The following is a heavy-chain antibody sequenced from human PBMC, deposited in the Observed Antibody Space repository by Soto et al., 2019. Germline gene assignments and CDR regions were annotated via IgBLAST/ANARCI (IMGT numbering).Heavy chain of an antibody. D-gene: IGHD3-10*01. CDR3: ARVASEYYYGSGGPPDAFDI. J-gene: IGHJ3*02. CDR1: GFTVSSNY. CDR2: IYSGGST. Sequence: GGSLRLSCAASGFTVSSNYMSWVRQAPGKGLEWVSVIYSGGSTYYADSVKGGFTISRDNSKNTLYLQMNSLRAEDTAVYYCARVASEYYYGSGGPPDAFDIWGQGTMVTVSS. V-gene: IGHV3-66*01.